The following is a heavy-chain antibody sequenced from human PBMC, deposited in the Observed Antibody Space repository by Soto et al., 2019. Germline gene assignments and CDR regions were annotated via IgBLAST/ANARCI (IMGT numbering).Heavy chain of an antibody. CDR3: ARHGLGYCSGGSCYYYYYYGMDV. V-gene: IGHV4-59*08. D-gene: IGHD2-15*01. CDR2: IYYSGST. J-gene: IGHJ6*02. CDR1: GGSISSYY. Sequence: QVQLQESGPGLVKPSETLSLTCTVSGGSISSYYWSWIRQPPGKGLEWIGYIYYSGSTNYNPSLKSRVTISVDTSKNQFSLKLSSVTAADTAVYYCARHGLGYCSGGSCYYYYYYGMDVWGQGTTVTVSS.